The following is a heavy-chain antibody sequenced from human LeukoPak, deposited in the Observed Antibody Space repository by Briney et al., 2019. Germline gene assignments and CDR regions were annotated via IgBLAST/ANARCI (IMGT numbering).Heavy chain of an antibody. CDR2: ISSSSSYI. V-gene: IGHV3-21*01. D-gene: IGHD6-6*01. J-gene: IGHJ4*02. CDR1: GFTFSSYS. Sequence: GGSLRLSCAASGFTFSSYSMNWVRQAPGKGLEWVSSISSSSSYIYYADSVKGRFTISRDNDKNSLYLQTNSLRAEDTAVYYCARDRAARGFDYWGQGTLVTVSS. CDR3: ARDRAARGFDY.